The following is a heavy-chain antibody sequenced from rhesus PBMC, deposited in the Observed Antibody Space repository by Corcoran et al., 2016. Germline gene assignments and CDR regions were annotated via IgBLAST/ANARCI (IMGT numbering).Heavy chain of an antibody. V-gene: IGHV4-76*01. D-gene: IGHD4-23*01. CDR1: GYSISSGYD. CDR2: IYGSSGST. CDR3: AREYSNYGGYFEF. J-gene: IGHJ1*01. Sequence: QVQLQESGPGVVKPSETLSLTCAVSGYSISSGYDWSWIRQPPGKGLVWIGDIYGSSGSTNYNPSLKNRVSISKDTSKNQFSLKLSSVTAADTAVYYCAREYSNYGGYFEFWGQGALVTVSS.